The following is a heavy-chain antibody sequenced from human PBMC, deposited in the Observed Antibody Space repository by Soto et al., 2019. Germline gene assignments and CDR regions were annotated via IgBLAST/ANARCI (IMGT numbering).Heavy chain of an antibody. V-gene: IGHV3-30*18. Sequence: PGGSLRLSCAASGFTFSSYGMHWVRQAPGKGLEWVAVISYDGSNKYYADSVKGRFTISRDNSKNTLYLQMNSLRAEDTAVYYCAKEQGSFDWLSLYWGQGTLVTVSS. CDR2: ISYDGSNK. CDR1: GFTFSSYG. D-gene: IGHD3-9*01. J-gene: IGHJ4*02. CDR3: AKEQGSFDWLSLY.